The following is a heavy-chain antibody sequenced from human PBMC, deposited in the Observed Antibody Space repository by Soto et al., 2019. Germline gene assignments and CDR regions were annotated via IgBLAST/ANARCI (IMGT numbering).Heavy chain of an antibody. D-gene: IGHD3-16*02. CDR2: ISYDGSDK. V-gene: IGHV3-30*18. CDR1: GFTFSSYA. Sequence: QVQLVESGGGVAQPGRSLRLSCAASGFTFSSYAMHWVRKAPGKGLEWVAVISYDGSDKYYADSVKGRFTISRDNSKNTLNLQMNSLRADDTAVYYCAQALGVVSPESYDYWGQGTLITVSS. J-gene: IGHJ4*02. CDR3: AQALGVVSPESYDY.